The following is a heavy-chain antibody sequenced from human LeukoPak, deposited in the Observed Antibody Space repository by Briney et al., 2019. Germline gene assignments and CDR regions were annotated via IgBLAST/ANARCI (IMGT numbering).Heavy chain of an antibody. CDR3: ARGSGLYQSPAGRGVFDY. V-gene: IGHV1-3*03. D-gene: IGHD1-26*01. Sequence: ASVKLSRKASGYTFSTYDVHVARQAPAQRLEWMGWISAGNGDTKYLEDFQGRVTITRDTSARTAYMELSSLSSEDMAVYYCARGSGLYQSPAGRGVFDYWGQGTLVTVSS. J-gene: IGHJ4*02. CDR1: GYTFSTYD. CDR2: ISAGNGDT.